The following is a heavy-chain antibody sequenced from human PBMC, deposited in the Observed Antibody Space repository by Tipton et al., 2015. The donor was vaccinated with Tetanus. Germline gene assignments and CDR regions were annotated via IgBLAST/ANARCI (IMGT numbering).Heavy chain of an antibody. J-gene: IGHJ1*01. Sequence: TLSLTCTVSGGFISTYHWNWIRQSPGKGLEWIGYIDYFGTTKYNPSLKSRVAMSVDTSKNQLSLKLSSVTSADMAVYYCARTSGYLYSNHWGQGTLVTVSS. CDR3: ARTSGYLYSNH. CDR1: GGFISTYH. D-gene: IGHD3-3*01. V-gene: IGHV4-59*01. CDR2: IDYFGTT.